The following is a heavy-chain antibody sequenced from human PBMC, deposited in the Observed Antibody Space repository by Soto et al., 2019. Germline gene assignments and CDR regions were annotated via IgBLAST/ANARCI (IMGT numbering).Heavy chain of an antibody. CDR3: AREEYYYDSSGYYPLDAFDI. D-gene: IGHD3-22*01. Sequence: GASVKVSCKASGYTFTSYYMHWVRQAPGQGLEWMGIINPSGGSTSYAQKFQGRVTMTRDTSTSTVYMGLSSLRSEDTAVYYCAREEYYYDSSGYYPLDAFDIWGQGTMVTVSS. J-gene: IGHJ3*02. CDR2: INPSGGST. V-gene: IGHV1-46*01. CDR1: GYTFTSYY.